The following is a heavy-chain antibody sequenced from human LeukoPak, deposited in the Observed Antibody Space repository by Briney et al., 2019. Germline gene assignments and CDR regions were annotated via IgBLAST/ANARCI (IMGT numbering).Heavy chain of an antibody. J-gene: IGHJ1*01. D-gene: IGHD3-22*01. Sequence: ASVKVSCKASGYTFTSYYMHWVRQAPGQGLEWMGIINPSGGSTSYAQKFQGRVTMTRDTSTSTVYMELSSLRSEDTAVYYCAREYYYGSSGYYRPAEYFQHWGQGTLVTVSS. CDR1: GYTFTSYY. V-gene: IGHV1-46*01. CDR3: AREYYYGSSGYYRPAEYFQH. CDR2: INPSGGST.